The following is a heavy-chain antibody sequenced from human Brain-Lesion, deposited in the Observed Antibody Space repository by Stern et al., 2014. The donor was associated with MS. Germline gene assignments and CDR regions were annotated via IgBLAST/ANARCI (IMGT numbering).Heavy chain of an antibody. D-gene: IGHD2-15*01. J-gene: IGHJ5*02. CDR3: AGEEDIRYCSGGSCTGNWFDP. CDR1: GGSVSSTSYA. CDR2: IYYSGNT. Sequence: QVQLVESGPGLVKPSETLSLTCTVAGGSVSSTSYAWAWIRQPPGKGLEWIGTIYYSGNTYYSPSLKSRLTISLDTSKNPFSLQLGSGTAADTAVYYCAGEEDIRYCSGGSCTGNWFDPWGQGTLVTVSS. V-gene: IGHV4-39*01.